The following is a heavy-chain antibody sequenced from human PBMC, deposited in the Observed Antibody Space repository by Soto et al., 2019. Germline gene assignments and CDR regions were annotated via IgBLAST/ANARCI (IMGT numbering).Heavy chain of an antibody. Sequence: EVQLVESGGGLVQPGGSLRLSCAASGFTVSSHYMSWVRKAPGKGLEWVSVIYSGGSTYYADSVKGRFTISRDNSKNTLYLQMNSLRAEDTAVYYCASWVISESYFSRYFDLWGRGTLVTVSS. J-gene: IGHJ2*01. D-gene: IGHD3-10*01. CDR1: GFTVSSHY. V-gene: IGHV3-66*01. CDR3: ASWVISESYFSRYFDL. CDR2: IYSGGST.